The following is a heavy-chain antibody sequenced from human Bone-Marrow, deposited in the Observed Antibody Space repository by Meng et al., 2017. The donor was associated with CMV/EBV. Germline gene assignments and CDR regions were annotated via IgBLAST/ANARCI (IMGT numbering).Heavy chain of an antibody. CDR3: ARDNDWGPDY. J-gene: IGHJ4*02. V-gene: IGHV1-8*01. CDR2: VNPNSGNT. Sequence: ASVKVSCKASGYTFTKYDINWGRQATGQGPEWMGWVNPNSGNTGYALKFQGRVTMTRETSTRTAYLELNSLTSADTAVYYCARDNDWGPDYWGQGTLVTVSS. D-gene: IGHD7-27*01. CDR1: GYTFTKYD.